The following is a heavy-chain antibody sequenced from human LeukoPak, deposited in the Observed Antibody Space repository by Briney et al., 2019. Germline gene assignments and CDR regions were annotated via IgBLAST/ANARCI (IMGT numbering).Heavy chain of an antibody. Sequence: PSETLSLTCCVSGGSIRNTNWWTWVRQPPGKGLVWIGEVNLQGSTNYNPSLKSRVAISVDKSENHISLKPTSVTAADTAVYYCAREGGPYRPLDYSGQGTLVTVAS. V-gene: IGHV4-4*02. J-gene: IGHJ4*02. CDR2: VNLQGST. CDR3: AREGGPYRPLDY. CDR1: GGSIRNTNW.